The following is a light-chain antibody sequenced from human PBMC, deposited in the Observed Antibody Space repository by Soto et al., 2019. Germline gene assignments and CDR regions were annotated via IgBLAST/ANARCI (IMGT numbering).Light chain of an antibody. CDR3: QQYGSSP. Sequence: EIVLTQSPGTLSLSPGERATLSCRASQSVSSNYLAWYQQKPGQAPRLPIYGASSRATGIPDRFSGSGSGTDFTLTISRLEPEDFAVYYCQQYGSSPFGQGTRLEIK. CDR1: QSVSSNY. CDR2: GAS. V-gene: IGKV3-20*01. J-gene: IGKJ5*01.